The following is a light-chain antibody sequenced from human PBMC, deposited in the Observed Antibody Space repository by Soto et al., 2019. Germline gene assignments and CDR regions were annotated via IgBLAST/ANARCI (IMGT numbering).Light chain of an antibody. CDR2: DAS. CDR1: QSVSSY. Sequence: EIVLTQSPATLSLSPGERATLSCRASQSVSSYLAWYQQKPGQAPRLLIYDASNRATGIPARFSGSGSGTEFTLTISSLQSADFAVYYCQQYTNCPIPVGGVTKV. J-gene: IGKJ4*01. V-gene: IGKV3-11*01. CDR3: QQYTNCPIP.